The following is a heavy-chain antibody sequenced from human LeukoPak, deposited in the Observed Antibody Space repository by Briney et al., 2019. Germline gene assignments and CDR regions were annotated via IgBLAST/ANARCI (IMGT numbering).Heavy chain of an antibody. D-gene: IGHD3-9*01. J-gene: IGHJ4*02. V-gene: IGHV4-34*01. CDR2: IHYTGAT. CDR1: GGSFTGYY. CDR3: ARGNILTGYCFDF. Sequence: SETLSLTCAVYGGSFTGYYWSGFPQTPGRGREGVGEIHYTGATSYNPSLKSRATISTDTSRNQFSLRLSSVTAADTAVYYCARGNILTGYCFDFWGQGALVTVSS.